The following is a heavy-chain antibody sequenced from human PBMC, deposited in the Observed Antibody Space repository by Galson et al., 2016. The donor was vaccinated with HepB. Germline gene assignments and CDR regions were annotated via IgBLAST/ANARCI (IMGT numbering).Heavy chain of an antibody. CDR1: GFTFSTYG. CDR2: ISYDGNVT. Sequence: SLRLSCAASGFTFSTYGMHWVRQAPGKGLEWVAVISYDGNVTYYADSVKGRFTTSRDNSKNIVYLQMNSLRPEDTAVYYCETHLKNNGEDAFDIWGQGTMVSVSS. V-gene: IGHV3-30*03. D-gene: IGHD7-27*01. CDR3: ETHLKNNGEDAFDI. J-gene: IGHJ3*02.